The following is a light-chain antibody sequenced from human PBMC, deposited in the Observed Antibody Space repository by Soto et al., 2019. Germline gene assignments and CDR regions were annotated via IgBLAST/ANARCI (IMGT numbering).Light chain of an antibody. CDR2: GNN. J-gene: IGLJ1*01. V-gene: IGLV1-40*01. CDR3: QSYDSSLSGAYV. Sequence: QSVLTQPPSVSGAPGQRVTISCTGSSSNIGAGYDVHWYQQLPGTAPKLLIYGNNNRPSGVPDRFSGSKSGTSASLAITGLQAXDEADYYCQSYDSSLSGAYVFGTGTKLTVL. CDR1: SSNIGAGYD.